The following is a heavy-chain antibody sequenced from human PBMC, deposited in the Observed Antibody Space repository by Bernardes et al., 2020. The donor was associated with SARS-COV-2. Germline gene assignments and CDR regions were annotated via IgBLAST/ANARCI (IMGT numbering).Heavy chain of an antibody. D-gene: IGHD6-13*01. CDR2: INPNSGGT. V-gene: IGHV1-2*04. CDR1: GYTFTGYY. J-gene: IGHJ6*02. Sequence: ASVKVSCKASGYTFTGYYMHWVRQAPGQGLEWMGWINPNSGGTNYAQKFQGWVTMTRDTSISTAYMELSRLRSDDTAVYYCARVGGGIAAADYYYYGMDVWGQGTTVTVSS. CDR3: ARVGGGIAAADYYYYGMDV.